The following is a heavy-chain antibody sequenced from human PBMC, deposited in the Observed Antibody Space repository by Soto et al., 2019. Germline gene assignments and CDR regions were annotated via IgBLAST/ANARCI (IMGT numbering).Heavy chain of an antibody. V-gene: IGHV1-18*01. CDR2: ISAYNGNT. CDR1: GYTFTSYG. J-gene: IGHJ4*02. Sequence: ASVKVSCKASGYTFTSYGISWVRQAPGQGLEWMGWISAYNGNTNYAQKLQGRVTMTTDTSTSTAYMELRSLRSDDTAVYYCARETDGYNSDYYFDYWGQGALVTVS. CDR3: ARETDGYNSDYYFDY. D-gene: IGHD5-12*01.